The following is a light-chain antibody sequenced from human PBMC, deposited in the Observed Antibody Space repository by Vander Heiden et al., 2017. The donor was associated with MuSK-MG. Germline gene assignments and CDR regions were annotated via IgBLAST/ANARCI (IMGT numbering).Light chain of an antibody. Sequence: DIQMTQSPSSLSASVGDRVTIPCRASQSISSYLTWYQQKPGKAPKLLIYAASSLQSGVPSRFSGSGSGTDFTLTISSLQPEDFAAYYCQQSDSTLPYTFGQGTKMEIK. V-gene: IGKV1-39*01. CDR2: AAS. CDR1: QSISSY. CDR3: QQSDSTLPYT. J-gene: IGKJ2*01.